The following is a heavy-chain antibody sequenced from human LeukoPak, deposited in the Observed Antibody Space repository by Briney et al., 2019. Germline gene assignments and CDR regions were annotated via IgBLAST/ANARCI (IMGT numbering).Heavy chain of an antibody. J-gene: IGHJ6*03. V-gene: IGHV1-8*01. D-gene: IGHD1-26*01. Sequence: GASVKVSCKASGYTFTSYNINWVRQAPGQGLEWMGWMSPNSGNTVFVQKFQGRVTITRNTSIGTAYMELSSLRSEDTAVYYCARGDGSYSSYQYMDVWGKGTTVTVSS. CDR2: MSPNSGNT. CDR1: GYTFTSYN. CDR3: ARGDGSYSSYQYMDV.